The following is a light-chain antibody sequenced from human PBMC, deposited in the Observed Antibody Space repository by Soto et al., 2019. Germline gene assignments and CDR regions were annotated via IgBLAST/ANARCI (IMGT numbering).Light chain of an antibody. J-gene: IGKJ1*01. CDR3: QHYDSSRWT. Sequence: RVMTQSPATLSLSPGERATLSCRASQSVSSTYLTWYHQKPGQAPRLLIYDASRRATGIPDRFSGSGSGTDFSLTISRLEPEDFAVYYCQHYDSSRWTFGLGTKVDIK. CDR2: DAS. V-gene: IGKV3-20*01. CDR1: QSVSSTY.